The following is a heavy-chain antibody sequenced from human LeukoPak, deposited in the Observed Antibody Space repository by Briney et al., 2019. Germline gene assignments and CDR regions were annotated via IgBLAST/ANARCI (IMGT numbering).Heavy chain of an antibody. V-gene: IGHV3-48*03. D-gene: IGHD6-19*01. Sequence: PGESMRLSCAASGFTFGSYEMNWVRQAPGKGLEWVSYISSGSTIYDADSVKGRFTSSRDNDKNPLYLQINSLRAEDTTVHHCARESIAVAGAPVDYCGQGTLVTVSS. CDR2: ISSGSTI. CDR3: ARESIAVAGAPVDY. J-gene: IGHJ4*02. CDR1: GFTFGSYE.